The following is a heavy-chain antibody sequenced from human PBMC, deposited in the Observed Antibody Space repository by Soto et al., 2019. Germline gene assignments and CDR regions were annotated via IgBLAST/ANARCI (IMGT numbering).Heavy chain of an antibody. CDR2: IIAYNGNT. Sequence: QVHLVQSGTEVKKPGTSMKVSCRASGYTFTSYAINWVRQAPGQGLEWVGRIIAYNGNTHSAQKLQGRVTMTIDTSTSTAYMELRRLRSDDTAVYYCARGHPSNDYGSGSSFATWGQGTLLTVSA. CDR3: ARGHPSNDYGSGSSFAT. J-gene: IGHJ5*02. V-gene: IGHV1-18*01. D-gene: IGHD3-10*01. CDR1: GYTFTSYA.